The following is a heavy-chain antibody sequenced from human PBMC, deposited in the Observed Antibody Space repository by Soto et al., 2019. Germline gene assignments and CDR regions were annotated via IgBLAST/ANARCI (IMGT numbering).Heavy chain of an antibody. J-gene: IGHJ3*02. V-gene: IGHV1-18*04. CDR3: ARGIYDFWSGYYTNQDAFDI. D-gene: IGHD3-3*01. Sequence: ASVKVSCKASGYTFTSYGISWVRQAPGQGLEWMGWISAYNGNTNYAQKLQGRVTMTTDTSTSTAYMELRSLRSDDTAVYDCARGIYDFWSGYYTNQDAFDIWGQGTMVTVSS. CDR1: GYTFTSYG. CDR2: ISAYNGNT.